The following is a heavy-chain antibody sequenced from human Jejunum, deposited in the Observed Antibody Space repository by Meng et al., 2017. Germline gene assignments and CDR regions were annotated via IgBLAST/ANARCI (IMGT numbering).Heavy chain of an antibody. D-gene: IGHD3-16*01. CDR2: ISHNGDSI. CDR3: AKLTSF. CDR1: GFTFSDYY. J-gene: IGHJ4*02. Sequence: QVPRGGAGGGLVQPGGSLRLSCSASGFTFSDYYMGRIRQAPGKGLEWLSSISHNGDSISYTDSVKGRFTVSRYNAKNSLYLQMNSLRAEDTAVYYCAKLTSFWGQGTLVTVSS. V-gene: IGHV3-11*01.